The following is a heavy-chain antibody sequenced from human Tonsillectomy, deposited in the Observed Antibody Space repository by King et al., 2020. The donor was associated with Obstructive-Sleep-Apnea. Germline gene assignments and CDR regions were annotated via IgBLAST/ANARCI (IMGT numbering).Heavy chain of an antibody. V-gene: IGHV3-30*02. CDR2: IRYDGSNK. CDR3: AKDTSSVAY. D-gene: IGHD1-1*01. Sequence: VQLVESGGGVVQPGGSLRLSCAASGFIFSNYAMHWVRQAPGKGLEWVAVIRYDGSNKYYADSVKGRLTISRDNSKNTLYLQMNSLRTEDTAVYYCAKDTSSVAYWGQGTLVTVSS. J-gene: IGHJ4*02. CDR1: GFIFSNYA.